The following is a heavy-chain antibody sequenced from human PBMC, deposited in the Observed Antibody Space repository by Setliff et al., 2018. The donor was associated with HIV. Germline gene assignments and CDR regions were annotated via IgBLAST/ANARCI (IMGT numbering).Heavy chain of an antibody. CDR1: GYTFGSYD. Sequence: EASVKVSCKASGYTFGSYDINWVRQATGQGLEWMGWMNPNSGNTGYAQKFQGRVTMTRDTSISTAYMELNNLKFEDTAVYYCARARRDSYDRGRRNHYYIDVWGKGTTVTVSS. D-gene: IGHD3-22*01. V-gene: IGHV1-8*02. J-gene: IGHJ6*03. CDR2: MNPNSGNT. CDR3: ARARRDSYDRGRRNHYYIDV.